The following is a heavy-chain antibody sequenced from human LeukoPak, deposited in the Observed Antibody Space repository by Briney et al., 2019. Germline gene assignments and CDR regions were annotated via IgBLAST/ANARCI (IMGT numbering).Heavy chain of an antibody. CDR3: AKEITMVRGVIISLGGFDY. D-gene: IGHD3-10*01. V-gene: IGHV3-9*01. CDR1: GFTFDDYA. J-gene: IGHJ4*02. Sequence: GRSLRLSCAASGFTFDDYAMHWVRQAPGKGLEWVSGISWNSGSIGYADSVKGRFTISRDNAKNSLYLQMNSLRAGDTALYYCAKEITMVRGVIISLGGFDYWGQGTLVPSPQ. CDR2: ISWNSGSI.